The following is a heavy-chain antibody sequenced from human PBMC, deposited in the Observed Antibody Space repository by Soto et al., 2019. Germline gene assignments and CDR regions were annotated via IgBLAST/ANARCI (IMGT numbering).Heavy chain of an antibody. CDR1: GFTFSSYG. CDR3: ARDRSMTTVTDYYFDY. J-gene: IGHJ4*02. D-gene: IGHD4-17*01. V-gene: IGHV3-33*01. Sequence: GGSLRLSCAASGFTFSSYGMHWVRQAPGKGLEWVAVIWYDGSNKYYADSVKGRFTISRDNSKNTLYLQMNSLRAEDTAVYYCARDRSMTTVTDYYFDYWGQGTLVTVSS. CDR2: IWYDGSNK.